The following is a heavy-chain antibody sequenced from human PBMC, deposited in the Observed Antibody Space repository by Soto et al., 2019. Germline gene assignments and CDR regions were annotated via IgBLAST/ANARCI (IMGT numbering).Heavy chain of an antibody. CDR2: ISAYNGNT. Sequence: QVQLVQSGAEVKKPGASVKVSCKASGYTFTSYGISWVRQAPGQGLEWMGWISAYNGNTNYAQKLQGRVTMTTDTSTSTAYMELRSLRSDDTAVYYCARVLFGFGPHYYYYYMDVWGKGTTVTVSS. CDR1: GYTFTSYG. CDR3: ARVLFGFGPHYYYYYMDV. J-gene: IGHJ6*03. D-gene: IGHD3-10*01. V-gene: IGHV1-18*01.